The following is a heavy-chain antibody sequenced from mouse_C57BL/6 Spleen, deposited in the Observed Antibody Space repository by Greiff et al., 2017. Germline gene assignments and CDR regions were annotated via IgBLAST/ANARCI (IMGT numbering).Heavy chain of an antibody. D-gene: IGHD2-13*01. J-gene: IGHJ2*01. CDR1: GYTFTSYW. CDR3: AKGGEFDRLLGY. Sequence: VQLQQPGAELVMPGASVTLSCKASGYTFTSYWLHWVKQSPGQGLEWIGEIDPADSYTTYNQEFTGKSTLPVDESSSTAYMQLSSLTSEDSAVYYCAKGGEFDRLLGYWGQGTTLAVSS. CDR2: IDPADSYT. V-gene: IGHV1-69*01.